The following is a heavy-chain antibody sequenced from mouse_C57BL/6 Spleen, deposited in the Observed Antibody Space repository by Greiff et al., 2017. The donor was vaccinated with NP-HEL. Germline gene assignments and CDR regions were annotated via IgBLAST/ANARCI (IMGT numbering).Heavy chain of an antibody. CDR3: ALSPGDYLFAY. D-gene: IGHD2-4*01. CDR1: GYAFTNYL. J-gene: IGHJ3*01. V-gene: IGHV1-54*01. Sequence: QVQLQQSGAELVRPGTSVKVSCKASGYAFTNYLIEWVKQRPGQGLEWIGVINPGSGGTNYNEKFKGKATLTADKSSSTAYMHLSGLTYEDSAVFFCALSPGDYLFAYWGQGTLVTVSA. CDR2: INPGSGGT.